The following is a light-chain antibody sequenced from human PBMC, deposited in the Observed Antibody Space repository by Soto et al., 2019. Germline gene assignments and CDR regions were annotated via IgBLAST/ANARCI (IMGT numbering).Light chain of an antibody. V-gene: IGLV2-14*01. CDR3: STYTTSSIRV. Sequence: QSVLTQPASVSGSPGQSITISCTGTSSDVGGYNHVSWYQQHPGRAPKLIIFEVSDRPSGVSDRFSGSKSGNTASLTISGLQDEDGADYFCSTYTTSSIRVFGTGTKLTVL. CDR1: SSDVGGYNH. J-gene: IGLJ1*01. CDR2: EVS.